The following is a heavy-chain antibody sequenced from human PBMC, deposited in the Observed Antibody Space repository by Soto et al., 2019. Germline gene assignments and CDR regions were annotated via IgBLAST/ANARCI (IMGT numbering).Heavy chain of an antibody. J-gene: IGHJ2*01. CDR3: AREAFSGGVWSFDL. D-gene: IGHD2-15*01. Sequence: QVHLQESGPRLVKPSETLSITCSVSGGSISNYYWSWIRQPAGKRLEWIGRIYSTGSTNYNPSLKSRVTMSLDTSQKQISLQLTSVTAADTAVYYCAREAFSGGVWSFDLWGRGTLVTVSS. CDR1: GGSISNYY. CDR2: IYSTGST. V-gene: IGHV4-4*07.